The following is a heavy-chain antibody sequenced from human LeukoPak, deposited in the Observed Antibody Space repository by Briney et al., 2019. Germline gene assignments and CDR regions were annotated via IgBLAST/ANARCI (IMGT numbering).Heavy chain of an antibody. D-gene: IGHD7-27*01. CDR2: IYHSGST. V-gene: IGHV4-38-2*01. CDR1: GYSISSGYY. J-gene: IGHJ2*01. Sequence: PSETLSLTCAVSGYSISSGYYWGWIRQPLGKGLEWIGSIYHSGSTYYNPSLKSRVTISVDTSKNQFSLQLSSVTAADTAVYYCARPRPNEKLGIVTGYFDLWGRGTLVTVSS. CDR3: ARPRPNEKLGIVTGYFDL.